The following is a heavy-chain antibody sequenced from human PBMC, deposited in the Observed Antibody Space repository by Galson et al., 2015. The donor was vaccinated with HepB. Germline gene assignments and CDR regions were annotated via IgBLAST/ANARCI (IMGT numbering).Heavy chain of an antibody. Sequence: SLRLSCAAAGFTFSGHWMTWVRQAPGKGLEWVANIKEDESEKYYVDSVKGRFTISRDNAKNSLYLQLNSLRAEDTAVYFCARFAGGGYSTSWYRSGFDYWGQGTLVIVSS. CDR1: GFTFSGHW. CDR3: ARFAGGGYSTSWYRSGFDY. V-gene: IGHV3-7*05. CDR2: IKEDESEK. J-gene: IGHJ4*02. D-gene: IGHD6-13*01.